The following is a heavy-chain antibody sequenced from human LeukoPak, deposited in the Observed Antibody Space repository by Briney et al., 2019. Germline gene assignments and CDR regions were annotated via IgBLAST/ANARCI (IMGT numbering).Heavy chain of an antibody. J-gene: IGHJ4*02. V-gene: IGHV4-34*01. CDR2: INHSGST. D-gene: IGHD5-24*01. Sequence: PSETLSLTCAVYGGSFSGYYWSWIRQPPGKGLEWIGEINHSGSTNYNPSLKSRVTISVDTSKNQFSLKLSSVTAADTAVYYCASHGDRSRYYFDYWGQGTLVTVFS. CDR3: ASHGDRSRYYFDY. CDR1: GGSFSGYY.